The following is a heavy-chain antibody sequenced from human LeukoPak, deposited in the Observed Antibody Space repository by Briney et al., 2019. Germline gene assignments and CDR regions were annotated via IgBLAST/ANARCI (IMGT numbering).Heavy chain of an antibody. D-gene: IGHD6-6*01. Sequence: GGSLRLSCSASGFTFSSYAMHWVRQAPGKGLEYVSAISSNGGSTYYADSVKGRFTISRDNSKNTLYLQMSSLGAEDTAVYYCVKGEYSSSSSFCYWGQGTLVTVSS. V-gene: IGHV3-64D*06. J-gene: IGHJ4*02. CDR2: ISSNGGST. CDR3: VKGEYSSSSSFCY. CDR1: GFTFSSYA.